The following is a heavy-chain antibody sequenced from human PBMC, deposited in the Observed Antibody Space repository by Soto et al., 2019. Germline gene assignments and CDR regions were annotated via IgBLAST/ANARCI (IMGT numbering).Heavy chain of an antibody. D-gene: IGHD6-6*01. V-gene: IGHV4-31*03. CDR2: IYYSGST. CDR3: ARVVGLVLASIDY. CDR1: GGSISSGGYY. J-gene: IGHJ4*02. Sequence: PSETLSLTCTVSGGSISSGGYYWSWIRQHPGKGLEWIGYIYYSGSTYYNPSLKSRVTISVDTSKNQFSLKLSSVTAADTAVYYCARVVGLVLASIDYWGQGTLVTVSS.